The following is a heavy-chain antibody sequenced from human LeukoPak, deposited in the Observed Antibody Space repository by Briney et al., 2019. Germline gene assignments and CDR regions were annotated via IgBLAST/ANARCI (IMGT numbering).Heavy chain of an antibody. Sequence: GGSLRLSCAASGFTVSSNYMSWVRQASGKGLEWVSVIYSGGSTYYADSVKGRFTISRDNSKNTLYLQMNSLRAEDTAVYYRATEIWSGYVYWGQGTLVTVSS. CDR2: IYSGGST. J-gene: IGHJ4*02. CDR1: GFTVSSNY. D-gene: IGHD3-3*01. CDR3: ATEIWSGYVY. V-gene: IGHV3-53*01.